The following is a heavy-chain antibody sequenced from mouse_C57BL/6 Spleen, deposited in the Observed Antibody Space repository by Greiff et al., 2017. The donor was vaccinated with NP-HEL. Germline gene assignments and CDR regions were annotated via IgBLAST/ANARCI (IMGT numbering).Heavy chain of an antibody. CDR1: GYTFTSYW. D-gene: IGHD1-1*01. CDR3: ARWDYYGSGYAY. Sequence: QVHVKQPGAELVRPGTSVKLSCKASGYTFTSYWMHWVKQRPGQGLEWIGVIDPSDSYTNYNQKFKGKATLTVDTSSSTAYMQLSSLTSEDSAVYYCARWDYYGSGYAYWGQGTTLTVSS. J-gene: IGHJ2*01. CDR2: IDPSDSYT. V-gene: IGHV1-59*01.